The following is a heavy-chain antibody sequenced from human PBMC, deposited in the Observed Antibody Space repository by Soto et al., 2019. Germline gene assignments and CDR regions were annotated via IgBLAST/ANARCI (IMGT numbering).Heavy chain of an antibody. CDR2: SNAGNGNT. CDR1: GYTFTSYA. V-gene: IGHV1-3*05. Sequence: QVQLVQSGAEEKKPGASVKVSCKASGYTFTSYAMHWVRQAPGKRLEWMGWSNAGNGNTKYSQKFQGRVTITRDTAASTAYIELSSLRSEDTAVYYCARSIVVVTALDYWGQGNLGTVSS. J-gene: IGHJ4*02. CDR3: ARSIVVVTALDY. D-gene: IGHD2-21*02.